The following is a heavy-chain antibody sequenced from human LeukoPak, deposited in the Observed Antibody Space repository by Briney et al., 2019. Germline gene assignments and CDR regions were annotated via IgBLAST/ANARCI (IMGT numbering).Heavy chain of an antibody. CDR1: GGSISSYY. CDR2: IYYSGST. J-gene: IGHJ4*02. D-gene: IGHD5-18*01. CDR3: ARWHSHGRYFDY. Sequence: SETLSLTCTVSGGSISSYYWSWIRQPPGKGLEWIGYIYYSGSTNYNPSLKSRVTISVDTSKNQFSLKLSSVTAADTAVYYCARWHSHGRYFDYWGQGALVTVSS. V-gene: IGHV4-59*01.